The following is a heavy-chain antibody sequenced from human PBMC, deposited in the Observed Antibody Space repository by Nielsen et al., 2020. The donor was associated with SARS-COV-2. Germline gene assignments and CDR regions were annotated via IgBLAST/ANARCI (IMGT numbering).Heavy chain of an antibody. V-gene: IGHV4-59*01. CDR2: FYSSGST. J-gene: IGHJ4*02. CDR1: GGSITSYY. D-gene: IGHD3-22*01. Sequence: SETLSLTCTVSGGSITSYYWSWIRQPPGRGLEWIGYFYSSGSTNYNPSLKSRVTISLDTSKNQFSLKLSSVTAADTAVYYCARANRSGYPSGFDYWGQGTLVTVSS. CDR3: ARANRSGYPSGFDY.